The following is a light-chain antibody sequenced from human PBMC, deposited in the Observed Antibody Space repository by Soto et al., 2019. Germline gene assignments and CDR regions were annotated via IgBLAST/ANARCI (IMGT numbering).Light chain of an antibody. J-gene: IGKJ5*01. CDR2: DAS. V-gene: IGKV1-33*01. Sequence: DLQMTQSPSSLSASVGDRVTITCQASQGISTYLNWYQQKPGKAPKLLIFDASSLQPGVPSRFSGGGSGTDFTFTISSLQPEDIATYYCQQYDSLPTFGQGTRLEIK. CDR3: QQYDSLPT. CDR1: QGISTY.